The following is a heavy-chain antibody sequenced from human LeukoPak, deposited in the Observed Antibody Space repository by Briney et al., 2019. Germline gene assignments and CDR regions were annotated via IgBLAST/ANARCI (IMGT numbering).Heavy chain of an antibody. CDR3: TCSVGYFGH. CDR1: GYTFSNYG. D-gene: IGHD1-1*01. Sequence: ASVKVSCKASGYTFSNYGISWVRQAPGQGLEWMGWISGESGSTNYAQKFQGRVTMSTDTSTSTAYMELSSLRSDDTAVCDSTCSVGYFGHWGQGTLVTVSS. CDR2: ISGESGST. V-gene: IGHV1-18*01. J-gene: IGHJ1*01.